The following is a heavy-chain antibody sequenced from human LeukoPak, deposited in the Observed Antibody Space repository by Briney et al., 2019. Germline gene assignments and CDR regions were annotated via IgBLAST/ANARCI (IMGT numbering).Heavy chain of an antibody. V-gene: IGHV3-7*01. CDR3: ASSYDSSGND. CDR2: INQDGSAK. J-gene: IGHJ4*02. Sequence: GGSLRLSCAASGFTFSSYWMSWVRQAPGKGPEWVANINQDGSAKYYVDSVKGRFTISRDNAKNSLWLQMNSLRDEDTAVYYCASSYDSSGNDWGQGTLLTVSS. D-gene: IGHD3-22*01. CDR1: GFTFSSYW.